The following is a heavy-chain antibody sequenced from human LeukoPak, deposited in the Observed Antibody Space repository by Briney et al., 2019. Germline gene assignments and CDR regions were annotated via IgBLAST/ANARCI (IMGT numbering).Heavy chain of an antibody. Sequence: SVKVSCKASGGTFSSYAISWVRQAPGQGLEWMGGIIPTFGTANYAQKFQGRVTITADESTSTAYMELSSLRSEDTAVYYCARGVHVGGWTPEESYYFDYWGQGTLITVSS. CDR3: ARGVHVGGWTPEESYYFDY. CDR1: GGTFSSYA. J-gene: IGHJ4*02. D-gene: IGHD6-19*01. CDR2: IIPTFGTA. V-gene: IGHV1-69*13.